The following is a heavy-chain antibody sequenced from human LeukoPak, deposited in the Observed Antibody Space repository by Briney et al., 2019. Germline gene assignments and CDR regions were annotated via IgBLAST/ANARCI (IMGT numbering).Heavy chain of an antibody. CDR2: IKEDGSDK. CDR1: GFAFTNYW. D-gene: IGHD5-24*01. V-gene: IGHV3-7*05. CDR3: ARDTGYNTFDY. J-gene: IGHJ4*02. Sequence: GGSLRLSCAASGFAFTNYWMSWVRQAPGKGLEWVANIKEDGSDKYYVDSVKGRFTISRDNAKNSQYLQMNSLRAEGTAVYYCARDTGYNTFDYWGQGTLVTVSS.